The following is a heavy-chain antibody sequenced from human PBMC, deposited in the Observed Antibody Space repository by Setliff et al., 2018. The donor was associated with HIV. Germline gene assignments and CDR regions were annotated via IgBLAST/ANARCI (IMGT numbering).Heavy chain of an antibody. CDR1: GYTFSNYG. V-gene: IGHV1-18*01. CDR2: ISAYNDNT. J-gene: IGHJ4*02. CDR3: ARELPDSSSWVDY. D-gene: IGHD6-13*01. Sequence: RASVKVSCKASGYTFSNYGISWVRQAPGQGLEWMGWISAYNDNTHYAQKLQGRVTMTTDTSTNTAYMELRSLRSDDTAVYYCARELPDSSSWVDYWGQGTLVTVS.